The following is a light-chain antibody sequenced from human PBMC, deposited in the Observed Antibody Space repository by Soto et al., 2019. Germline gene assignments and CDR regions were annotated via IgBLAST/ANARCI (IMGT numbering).Light chain of an antibody. J-gene: IGKJ1*01. V-gene: IGKV3-20*01. CDR3: QQYGRSPT. CDR1: QSVSNDY. Sequence: EMVLTQSPGTLSLSPGDRATLSCRASQSVSNDYVAWVQQKPGQTPRLLIYSVSSRATGIPDRFSGRGSGTDFTLTISRLEPEDFVVYYCQQYGRSPTFGQGTKVDIK. CDR2: SVS.